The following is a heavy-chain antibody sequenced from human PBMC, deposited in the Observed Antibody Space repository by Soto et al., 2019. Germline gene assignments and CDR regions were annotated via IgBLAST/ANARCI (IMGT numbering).Heavy chain of an antibody. J-gene: IGHJ4*02. CDR1: GFTFSSYA. CDR2: ISYDGSNK. CDR3: AREKLPDGSGSYLY. V-gene: IGHV3-30-3*01. D-gene: IGHD3-10*01. Sequence: QVQLVESGGGVVQPGRSLRLSCAASGFTFSSYAMHWVRQAPGKGLEWVAVISYDGSNKYYADSVKGRFTISRDNSKNTLYLQMNSLRAEDTAVYYCAREKLPDGSGSYLYWGQGTLVTVSS.